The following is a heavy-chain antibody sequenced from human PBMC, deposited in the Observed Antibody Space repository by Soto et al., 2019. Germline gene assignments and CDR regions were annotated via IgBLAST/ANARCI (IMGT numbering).Heavy chain of an antibody. V-gene: IGHV4-59*08. D-gene: IGHD2-15*01. J-gene: IGHJ5*02. CDR3: AGVSVALSP. CDR2: IYYSGST. CDR1: GGSISSYY. Sequence: QVQLQESGPGLVKPSETLSLTCTVSGGSISSYYWSWIRQPPGKGLEWIGYIYYSGSTNYNPSLTSRVTISVDTSKNQFSLKLSSVTAADTAVYYCAGVSVALSPWGQGTLVTVSS.